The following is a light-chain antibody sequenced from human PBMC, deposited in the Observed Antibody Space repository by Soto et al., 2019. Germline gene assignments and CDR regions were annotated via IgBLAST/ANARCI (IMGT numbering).Light chain of an antibody. CDR2: GAS. Sequence: EVVMTQSPATLSVSPGDRATLSCMASQSVGSNLAWYQQRPCQAPRLLIYGASTRATSVPARFSGSGSGTEFTLTIGSLQSEDFAIYFCQYYDHWPPVFTVGPGTKVDFK. CDR3: QYYDHWPPVFT. J-gene: IGKJ3*01. V-gene: IGKV3-15*01. CDR1: QSVGSN.